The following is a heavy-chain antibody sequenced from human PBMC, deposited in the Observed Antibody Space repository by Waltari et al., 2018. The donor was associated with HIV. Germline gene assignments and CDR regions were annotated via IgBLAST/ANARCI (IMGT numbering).Heavy chain of an antibody. J-gene: IGHJ4*02. D-gene: IGHD4-17*01. CDR3: ARDLTVTTTAFFDY. V-gene: IGHV3-21*02. Sequence: EVQLVESGGGLVKPGGSLRLSCAASGFRFSRYSMNWVRQAPGKGLEWVSSISSGSTYLYYADSLRGRFTTSRDDAQNSLYLQMNSLKAEDTAVYYCARDLTVTTTAFFDYWGQGTLVTVSS. CDR1: GFRFSRYS. CDR2: ISSGSTYL.